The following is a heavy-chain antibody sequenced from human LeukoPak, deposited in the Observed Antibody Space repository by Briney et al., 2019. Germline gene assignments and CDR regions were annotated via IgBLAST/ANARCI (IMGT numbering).Heavy chain of an antibody. V-gene: IGHV3-53*01. Sequence: WGSPRLSCAASGFTVSSNYMTWVRQAPGKGLEWVSVIYSGGSTYYADSVKGRFTISRDNSKNTLFLQMNSLRAEDTAVYYCARNFALDYWGQGTLVTVSS. CDR2: IYSGGST. CDR1: GFTVSSNY. CDR3: ARNFALDY. J-gene: IGHJ4*02.